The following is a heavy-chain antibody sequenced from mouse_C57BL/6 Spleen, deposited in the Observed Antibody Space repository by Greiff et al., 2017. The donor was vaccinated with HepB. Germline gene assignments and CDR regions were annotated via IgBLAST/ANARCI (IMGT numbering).Heavy chain of an antibody. Sequence: EVHLVESGGGLVKPGGSLKLSCAASGFTFSSYAMSWVRQTPEKRLEWVATISDGGSYTYYPDNVKGRFTISRDNATNNLYLQMSHLKSEDTAMYYCASKGTTVVEGFAYWGQGTLVTVSA. J-gene: IGHJ3*01. CDR1: GFTFSSYA. CDR3: ASKGTTVVEGFAY. CDR2: ISDGGSYT. D-gene: IGHD1-1*01. V-gene: IGHV5-4*01.